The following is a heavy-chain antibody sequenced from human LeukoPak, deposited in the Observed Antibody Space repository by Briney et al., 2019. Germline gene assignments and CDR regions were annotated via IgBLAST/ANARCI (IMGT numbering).Heavy chain of an antibody. J-gene: IGHJ3*02. CDR2: INPNSGGT. CDR1: GGTFSSYA. CDR3: ARWWGLYCSSTSCSGRAFDI. V-gene: IGHV1-2*02. D-gene: IGHD2-2*01. Sequence: ASVKVSCKASGGTFSSYAISWVRQAPGQGLEWMGWINPNSGGTNYAQKFQGRVTMTRDTSISTAYMELSRLRSDDTAVYYCARWWGLYCSSTSCSGRAFDIWGQGTMVTVSS.